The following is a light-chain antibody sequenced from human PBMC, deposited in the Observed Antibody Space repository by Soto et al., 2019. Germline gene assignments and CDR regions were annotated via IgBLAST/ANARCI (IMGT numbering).Light chain of an antibody. CDR1: SSDVGGFNY. J-gene: IGLJ3*02. CDR3: CSYAGANTLRV. CDR2: DVN. V-gene: IGLV2-11*01. Sequence: QSALTQPRSVSGSPGQSVTISCTGTSSDVGGFNYVSWYQQHPDKAPKLVIYDVNKRPSGVPDRFSGSKSGNTASLTIFGLQAEDEADYYCCSYAGANTLRVFGGGTLLTVL.